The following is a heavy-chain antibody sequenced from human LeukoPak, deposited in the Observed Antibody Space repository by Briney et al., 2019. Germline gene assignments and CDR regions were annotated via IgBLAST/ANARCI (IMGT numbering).Heavy chain of an antibody. V-gene: IGHV4-30-2*01. J-gene: IGHJ5*02. D-gene: IGHD4-17*01. Sequence: PSQTLSLTCAVSGGSISSGGYSWSWIRQPPGKGLEWIGYIYHSGSTYYNPSLKRRVTISVDRSKNQFSLKLSSVTAADTAVYYCARAARNDYGDPNWFDPWGQGTLVTVSS. CDR3: ARAARNDYGDPNWFDP. CDR1: GGSISSGGYS. CDR2: IYHSGST.